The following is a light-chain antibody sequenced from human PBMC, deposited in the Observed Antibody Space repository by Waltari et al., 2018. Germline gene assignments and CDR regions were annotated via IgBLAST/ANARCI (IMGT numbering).Light chain of an antibody. J-gene: IGKJ3*01. CDR3: QQYDSYPFT. Sequence: DIQMTQSPSTLSASVGDRVTITCRASQTISSWLAWYQPTPGKRPKLLIYKASSLESGVPSTFSGSGSGTEFTLTISSLQPDDFATYYCQQYDSYPFTFGPGTRVDIK. CDR2: KAS. V-gene: IGKV1-5*03. CDR1: QTISSW.